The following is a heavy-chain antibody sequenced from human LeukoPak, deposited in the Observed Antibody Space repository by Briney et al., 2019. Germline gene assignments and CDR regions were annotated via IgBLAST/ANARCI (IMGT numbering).Heavy chain of an antibody. CDR1: GYSFTSYW. J-gene: IGHJ6*02. Sequence: GESLKISCKGSGYSFTSYWIGWVRQMPGKGLEWMGIIYPGDSDTKYSPSFQGHVTISADKSISTAYLQWSSLKASDTAMYYCARQDASGYYYYGVDVWGQGTTVTVSS. D-gene: IGHD3-10*01. CDR3: ARQDASGYYYYGVDV. V-gene: IGHV5-51*01. CDR2: IYPGDSDT.